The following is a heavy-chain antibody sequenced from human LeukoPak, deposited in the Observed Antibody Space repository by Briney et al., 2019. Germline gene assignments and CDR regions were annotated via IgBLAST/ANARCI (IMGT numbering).Heavy chain of an antibody. CDR3: TTDLGITMIRGVIVF. CDR1: GFTFTNAW. D-gene: IGHD3-10*01. J-gene: IGHJ4*02. Sequence: GGSLRLSCAASGFTFTNAWMSCVRQAPGKGLEWVGRIKRKGDGETPDYAAPVKGRFTMSRDDSKATLYLQMNSLKTEDTAVYFCTTDLGITMIRGVIVFWGQGTLVTVSS. V-gene: IGHV3-15*01. CDR2: IKRKGDGETP.